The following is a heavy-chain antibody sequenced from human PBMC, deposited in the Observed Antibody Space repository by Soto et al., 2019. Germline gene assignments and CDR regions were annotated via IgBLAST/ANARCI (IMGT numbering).Heavy chain of an antibody. CDR2: IYHSGST. Sequence: SETLSLTCAVSGGSISSSNWWSWVRQPPGKGLEWIGEIYHSGSTNYNPSLKSRVTISVDKSKNQFSLKLSSVTAADTAVYYCARTKSSGYYFLDYWGQGTLVTVSS. CDR1: GGSISSSNW. D-gene: IGHD3-22*01. J-gene: IGHJ4*02. CDR3: ARTKSSGYYFLDY. V-gene: IGHV4-4*02.